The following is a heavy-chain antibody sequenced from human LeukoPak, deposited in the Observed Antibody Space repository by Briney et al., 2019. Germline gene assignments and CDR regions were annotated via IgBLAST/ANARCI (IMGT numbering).Heavy chain of an antibody. CDR3: AREGSGSYYSGVNDY. CDR1: GYTFTNYD. J-gene: IGHJ4*02. Sequence: ASVKVSCKASGYTFTNYDISWVRQATGQGLEWMGWMNPKSGNRGYAQKFQGRVTMTRNTSISTAYMELSSLRSEDTAVYYCAREGSGSYYSGVNDYWGQGTLVTVSS. V-gene: IGHV1-8*01. CDR2: MNPKSGNR. D-gene: IGHD3-10*01.